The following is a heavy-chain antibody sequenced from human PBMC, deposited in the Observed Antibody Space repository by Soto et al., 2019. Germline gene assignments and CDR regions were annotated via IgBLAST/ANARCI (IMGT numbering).Heavy chain of an antibody. CDR2: IKSDGSTT. D-gene: IGHD6-19*01. Sequence: EVQLVESGGGLVQPGGSLRLSCAASGLTFSSSWMHWVRQAPGKGLEWVSRIKSDGSTTNYADSVKGRFTISRDNAKNTLYLQMNRLRAEDTAVYDGARGPTGWDGYDYWGQGTLVTVSS. CDR1: GLTFSSSW. CDR3: ARGPTGWDGYDY. J-gene: IGHJ4*02. V-gene: IGHV3-74*01.